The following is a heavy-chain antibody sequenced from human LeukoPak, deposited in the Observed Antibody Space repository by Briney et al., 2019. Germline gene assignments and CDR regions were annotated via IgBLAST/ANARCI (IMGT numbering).Heavy chain of an antibody. V-gene: IGHV3-30-3*01. J-gene: IGHJ4*02. Sequence: GGSLRLSCAASGFTFSSYAMHWVRQAPGKRLEWVAVISYDGSNKYYADSVKGRFTISRDNSKNTLYLQMNSLRAEDTAVYYCARDPPSYSGSYYSLGYFDYWGQGTLVTVSS. CDR1: GFTFSSYA. CDR2: ISYDGSNK. D-gene: IGHD1-26*01. CDR3: ARDPPSYSGSYYSLGYFDY.